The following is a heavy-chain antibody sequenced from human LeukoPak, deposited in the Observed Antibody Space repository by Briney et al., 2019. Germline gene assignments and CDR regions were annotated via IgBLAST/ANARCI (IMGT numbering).Heavy chain of an antibody. D-gene: IGHD2-15*01. J-gene: IGHJ4*02. CDR1: GFTFSSYA. V-gene: IGHV3-30-3*01. Sequence: GRSLRLSCAASGFTFSSYAMHWVRQAPGKGLEWVAVISYDGSNKYYADSVKGRFTISRDNSKNTLYLQVNSLRADDTAVYYCAIYSGIDYWGQGTLVTVSS. CDR2: ISYDGSNK. CDR3: AIYSGIDY.